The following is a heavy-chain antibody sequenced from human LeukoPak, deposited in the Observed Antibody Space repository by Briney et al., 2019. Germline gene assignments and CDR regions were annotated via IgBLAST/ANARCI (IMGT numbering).Heavy chain of an antibody. J-gene: IGHJ6*02. CDR1: GFTFSDWY. CDR3: ARGHYGLDV. Sequence: GGSLRLSCAASGFTFSDWYMSWIRQAPGKGLEWVSYISPSGSDTNYAASVKGRFAISRDNARNSLYLQMNSLGGEDTAVYYCARGHYGLDVWGQGTTVTVSS. CDR2: ISPSGSDT. V-gene: IGHV3-11*06.